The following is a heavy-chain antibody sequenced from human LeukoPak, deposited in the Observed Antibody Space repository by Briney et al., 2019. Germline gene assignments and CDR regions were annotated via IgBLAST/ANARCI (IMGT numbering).Heavy chain of an antibody. Sequence: SETLSLTCAVSGCSISSGYYWGWIRQPPGKGLEWIGSIYHSGGTYYNPSLKSRVTISVDTSKNQFSLKLSSVTAADTAVYYCARRGVVAYFDYWGQGTLVTVSS. CDR3: ARRGVVAYFDY. V-gene: IGHV4-38-2*01. CDR1: GCSISSGYY. D-gene: IGHD2-15*01. J-gene: IGHJ4*02. CDR2: IYHSGGT.